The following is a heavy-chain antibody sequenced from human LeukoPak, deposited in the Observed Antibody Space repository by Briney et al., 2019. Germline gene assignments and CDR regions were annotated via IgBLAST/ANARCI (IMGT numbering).Heavy chain of an antibody. CDR1: CYSFTSYW. CDR3: ARQIAGVDDAFDI. J-gene: IGHJ3*02. V-gene: IGHV5-51*01. Sequence: GESPKISCKGSCYSFTSYWIGWVRQMPGKGLEWMGIIYPGDSDTKYSPSLQGQVTISADKSISTAYLQWSSLKASDTAMYYCARQIAGVDDAFDIWGQGTMVTVSS. CDR2: IYPGDSDT. D-gene: IGHD6-13*01.